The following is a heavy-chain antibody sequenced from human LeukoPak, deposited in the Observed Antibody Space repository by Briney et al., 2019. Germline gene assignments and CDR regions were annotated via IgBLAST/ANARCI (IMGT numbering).Heavy chain of an antibody. CDR3: ARGGYYYLDV. Sequence: SETLSLTCSVSGGFNTHYYWSWIRQPPGKGLEWIAYISYSGTIKYNPSLQSRVIISVDTSKNHFSLKLSSVTTADTAVYYCARGGYYYLDVWGKGTTVTVSS. V-gene: IGHV4-59*01. CDR1: GGFNTHYY. CDR2: ISYSGTI. J-gene: IGHJ6*03.